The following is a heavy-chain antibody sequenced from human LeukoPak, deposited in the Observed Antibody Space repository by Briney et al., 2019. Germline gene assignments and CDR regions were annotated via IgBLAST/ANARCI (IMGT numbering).Heavy chain of an antibody. CDR3: AKISYYDSSGYYPYYYYYYYMDV. J-gene: IGHJ6*03. D-gene: IGHD3-22*01. CDR2: ISGSGGST. CDR1: GFTFSNYW. Sequence: PGGSLRLSCAVSGFTFSNYWMSWARQSPGKGLEWGSAISGSGGSTYYADSVKGRFTISRDNSKNTLYLQMNSLRAEDAAVYYCAKISYYDSSGYYPYYYYYYYMDVWGKGTAVTISS. V-gene: IGHV3-23*01.